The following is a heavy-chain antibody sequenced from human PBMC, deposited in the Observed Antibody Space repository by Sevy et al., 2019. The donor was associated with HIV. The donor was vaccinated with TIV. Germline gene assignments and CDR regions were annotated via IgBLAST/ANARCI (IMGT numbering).Heavy chain of an antibody. CDR3: ARVMDTAMPRVYYYGMDV. J-gene: IGHJ6*02. D-gene: IGHD5-18*01. V-gene: IGHV3-30*04. CDR1: GFTFSSYA. Sequence: GGSVRLSCAASGFTFSSYAMHWVRQAPGKGLEWVAVISYDGSNKYYADSVKGRFTISRDNSKNTLYLQMNSLRAEDTAVYYCARVMDTAMPRVYYYGMDVWGQGTTVTVSS. CDR2: ISYDGSNK.